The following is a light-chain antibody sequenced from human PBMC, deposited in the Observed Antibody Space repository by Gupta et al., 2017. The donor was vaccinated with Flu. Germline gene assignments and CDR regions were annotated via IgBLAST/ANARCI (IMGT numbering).Light chain of an antibody. Sequence: DIQMTQSPSSLSASVGDRLTITCRASQTIRGYLNWYQQRPGKAPKLLIYGATTLHNGVPSRFSGSGYGTDFTLTITSLQPEDFATYYCQQTSSAPRTFGQGTKVEIK. CDR3: QQTSSAPRT. CDR1: QTIRGY. J-gene: IGKJ1*01. V-gene: IGKV1-39*01. CDR2: GAT.